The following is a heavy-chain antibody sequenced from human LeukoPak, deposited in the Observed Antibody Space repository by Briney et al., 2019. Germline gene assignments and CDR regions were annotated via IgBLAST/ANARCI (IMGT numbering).Heavy chain of an antibody. CDR1: GFTFSDYY. V-gene: IGHV3-11*01. CDR2: ISSSGSTI. D-gene: IGHD3-3*01. J-gene: IGHJ6*03. Sequence: GGSLRLSCAASGFTFSDYYMSWIRQAPGKGLEWVSYISSSGSTIYYADSVKGRFTISRGNAKNSLYLQMNSLRAEDTAVYYCAREGDFWSGRTDYYYYYMDVWGQGTTVTVSS. CDR3: AREGDFWSGRTDYYYYYMDV.